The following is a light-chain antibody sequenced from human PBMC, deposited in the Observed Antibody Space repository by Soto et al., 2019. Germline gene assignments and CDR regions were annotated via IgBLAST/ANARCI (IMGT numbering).Light chain of an antibody. Sequence: PMTQSPSSLSASVGDRVTITCRASQDISNYLAWYQQKPGKVPRLLIYAASSFHSAVPSRFSGSGSGTDFTLTISSLQPEDVATYYCQNYNAAPFTFGPGTKVDIK. CDR2: AAS. CDR3: QNYNAAPFT. V-gene: IGKV1-27*01. CDR1: QDISNY. J-gene: IGKJ3*01.